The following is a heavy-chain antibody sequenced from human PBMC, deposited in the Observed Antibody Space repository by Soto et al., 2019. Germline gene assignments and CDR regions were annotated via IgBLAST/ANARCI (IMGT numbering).Heavy chain of an antibody. J-gene: IGHJ4*01. D-gene: IGHD3-22*01. Sequence: GGSLRLSCAASGLTFSSYSMNWVRQAPGKGLEWVSYISSSSSTIYYADSVKGRFTISRDNAKNSLYLQMNSLRDEDTAVYYCARDRDDSSGYYYRGPYFDYWGHGTLVTVSS. V-gene: IGHV3-48*02. CDR1: GLTFSSYS. CDR2: ISSSSSTI. CDR3: ARDRDDSSGYYYRGPYFDY.